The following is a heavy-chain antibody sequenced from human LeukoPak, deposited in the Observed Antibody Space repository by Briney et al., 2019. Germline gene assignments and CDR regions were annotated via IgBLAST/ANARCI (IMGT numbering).Heavy chain of an antibody. CDR2: IKQDGSEK. Sequence: PGGSLRLSCAASGFTFSSYWMSWVRQAPGKGLDGVANIKQDGSEKYYVDSVKGRFTISRDNAKNSLYLQMNSLRAEDTAVYYCARGLVGAPLRYWGQGTLVTVSS. V-gene: IGHV3-7*01. D-gene: IGHD1-26*01. J-gene: IGHJ4*02. CDR3: ARGLVGAPLRY. CDR1: GFTFSSYW.